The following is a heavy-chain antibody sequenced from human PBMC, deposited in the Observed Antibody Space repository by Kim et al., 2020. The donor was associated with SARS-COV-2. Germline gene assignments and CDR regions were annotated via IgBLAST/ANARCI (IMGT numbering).Heavy chain of an antibody. CDR1: GGSFSGYY. CDR2: INHSGST. CDR3: ARGRIVGATTGFGY. Sequence: SETLSLTCAVYGGSFSGYYWSWIRQPPGKGLEWIGEINHSGSTNYNPSLKSRVTISVDTSKNQFSLKLSSVTAADTAVYYCARGRIVGATTGFGYWGQGTLVTVSS. V-gene: IGHV4-34*01. J-gene: IGHJ4*02. D-gene: IGHD1-26*01.